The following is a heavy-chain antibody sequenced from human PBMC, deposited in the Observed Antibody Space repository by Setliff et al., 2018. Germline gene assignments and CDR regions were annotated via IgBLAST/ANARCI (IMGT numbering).Heavy chain of an antibody. CDR3: AVLVVVTYGMDV. V-gene: IGHV1-46*01. J-gene: IGHJ6*02. CDR1: GYTFTSHY. CDR2: INPSSGRT. Sequence: VASVKVSCKASGYTFTSHYMHWVRQAPGLGLEWMGTINPSSGRTSYAQKFQGRVTMTRDTSISTAYMELSSLRSEDTAVYYCAVLVVVTYGMDVWGQGTTVTVSS. D-gene: IGHD2-2*01.